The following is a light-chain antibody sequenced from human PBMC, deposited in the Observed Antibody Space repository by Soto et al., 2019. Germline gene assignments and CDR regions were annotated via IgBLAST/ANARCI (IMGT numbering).Light chain of an antibody. J-gene: IGLJ1*01. CDR3: AAWDDSLNGRV. Sequence: QAVVTQPPSASGTPGQRVTISCSGSSSNIGSNTVNWYQQLPGTAPKLLIYNNNQRPSGVPDRFSGSKSGTSASLAISGLQSEDEADYYCAAWDDSLNGRVFGTGTKVTV. V-gene: IGLV1-44*01. CDR1: SSNIGSNT. CDR2: NNN.